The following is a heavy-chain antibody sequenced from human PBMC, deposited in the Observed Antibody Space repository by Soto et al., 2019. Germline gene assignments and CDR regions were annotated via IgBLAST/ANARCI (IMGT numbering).Heavy chain of an antibody. D-gene: IGHD3-10*01. Sequence: QVQLVQSGAEVKKPRSSVKVSCKASGGTFSSYAISWVRQAPGQGLEWMGGIIPIFGTANYAQKFQGRVTITADESTSTAYMELSSLRSEDTAVYYCAGCGERHRYYYYYGMDVWGQGTTVTFSS. CDR3: AGCGERHRYYYYYGMDV. J-gene: IGHJ6*02. CDR2: IIPIFGTA. CDR1: GGTFSSYA. V-gene: IGHV1-69*01.